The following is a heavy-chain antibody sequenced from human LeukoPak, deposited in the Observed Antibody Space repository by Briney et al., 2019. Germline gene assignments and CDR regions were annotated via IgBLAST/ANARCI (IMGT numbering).Heavy chain of an antibody. CDR1: GGSISSGGYS. CDR3: ARGDNTIFDY. J-gene: IGHJ4*02. D-gene: IGHD3-3*01. CDR2: IYHSGST. V-gene: IGHV4-30-2*01. Sequence: PSQTLSLTCAVSGGSISSGGYSWSWIRQPPGKGLEWIGYIYHSGSTYYNPSLKSRVTISVDRSKNQFSLKLSSVTAADTAVYYCARGDNTIFDYWGQGTLVTVSS.